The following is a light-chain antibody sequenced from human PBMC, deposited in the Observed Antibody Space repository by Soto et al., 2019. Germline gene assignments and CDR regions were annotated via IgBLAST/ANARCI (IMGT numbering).Light chain of an antibody. V-gene: IGLV2-8*01. CDR1: SSDVGHYTY. Sequence: SALTQPPSAYGSPGQSVTISCTGTSSDVGHYTYVAWYQQHPGKAPKLLLYEVHKRPSGVPDRFSGSKSGNTASLTVSGLQAEDEADYYCSSYAGNNNLAVFGTGTKVTVL. CDR2: EVH. CDR3: SSYAGNNNLAV. J-gene: IGLJ1*01.